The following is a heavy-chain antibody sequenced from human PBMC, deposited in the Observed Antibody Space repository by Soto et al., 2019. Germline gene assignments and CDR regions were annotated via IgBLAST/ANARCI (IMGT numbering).Heavy chain of an antibody. CDR2: ISYDGSNK. CDR3: AKGSARGSSSVRSLHGMDV. Sequence: GGSLRLSCAASGFTFSSYGMHWVRQAPGKGLEWVAVISYDGSNKYYADSVKGRFTISRDNSKNTLYLQMNSLRAEDTAGYYCAKGSARGSSSVRSLHGMDVWGQGTTVTVSS. J-gene: IGHJ6*02. V-gene: IGHV3-30*18. CDR1: GFTFSSYG. D-gene: IGHD6-6*01.